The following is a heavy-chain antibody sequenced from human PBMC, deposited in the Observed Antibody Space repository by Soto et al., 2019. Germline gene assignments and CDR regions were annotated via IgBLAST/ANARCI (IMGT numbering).Heavy chain of an antibody. D-gene: IGHD3-3*01. V-gene: IGHV1-24*01. CDR2: FDPEDGET. J-gene: IGHJ1*01. CDR1: GYTLTELS. CDR3: AILRDFWSRYKALAY. Sequence: ASVKVSCKVSGYTLTELSMHWVRQAPGKGLEWMGGFDPEDGETIYAQKFQGRVTMTADTSTDTAYMELSSLRSEDTAVYYCAILRDFWSRYKALAYCGQGSLVTGSS.